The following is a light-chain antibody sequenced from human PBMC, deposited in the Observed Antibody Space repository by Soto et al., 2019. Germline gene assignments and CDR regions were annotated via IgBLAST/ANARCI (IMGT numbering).Light chain of an antibody. CDR2: DAS. V-gene: IGKV3-11*01. CDR3: QQHNDWPT. CDR1: QSVSSY. Sequence: EIVLTQSPATLSLSPGERATLSCRASQSVSSYLAWYQQKPGQAPRLLIYDASNRATGIPARFSGSGSGTDFTLTISSLEPEDFAIYYCQQHNDWPTFGQGTRLEIK. J-gene: IGKJ5*01.